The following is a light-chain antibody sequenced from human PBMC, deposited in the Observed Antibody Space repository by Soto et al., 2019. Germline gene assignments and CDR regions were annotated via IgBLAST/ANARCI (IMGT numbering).Light chain of an antibody. CDR1: QSVSSY. V-gene: IGKV3-11*01. Sequence: EIVLTQSPVTLSLSPGARAPLSCRASQSVSSYLAWYQQKPGQAPRLLIYDASTRATGIPARFSGSGSGTDFTLTISSLEPEDFAVYYCQQRSNWLGTFGPGTKVDIK. CDR2: DAS. J-gene: IGKJ3*01. CDR3: QQRSNWLGT.